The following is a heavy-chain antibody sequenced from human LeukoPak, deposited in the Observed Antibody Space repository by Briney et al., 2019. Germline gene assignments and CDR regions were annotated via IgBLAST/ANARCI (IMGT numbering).Heavy chain of an antibody. CDR1: GYTFTSYY. J-gene: IGHJ4*02. CDR3: ARDQGSYPLDY. D-gene: IGHD1-26*01. Sequence: EAAVKVSCKASGYTFTSYYMHWVRQAPGQGLEWMGIINPSGGSTSYAQKFQGRVTTTRDTSTSTVYMELSSLRSEDTAVYYCARDQGSYPLDYWGQGTLVTVSS. CDR2: INPSGGST. V-gene: IGHV1-46*01.